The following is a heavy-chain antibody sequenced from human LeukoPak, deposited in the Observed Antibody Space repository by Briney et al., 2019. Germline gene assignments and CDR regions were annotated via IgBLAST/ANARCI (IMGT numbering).Heavy chain of an antibody. CDR3: AREGFYGRELFPAFDY. D-gene: IGHD3-10*01. CDR1: GYTLTELS. CDR2: INPSGSST. J-gene: IGHJ4*02. Sequence: ASVKVSCKVSGYTLTELSMRWVRQAPGQGLEWMGIINPSGSSTSYAQKFQGRVTMTRDTSTSTVNMELSNLRSEDTAVYYCAREGFYGRELFPAFDYWGQGTLVTVSS. V-gene: IGHV1-46*01.